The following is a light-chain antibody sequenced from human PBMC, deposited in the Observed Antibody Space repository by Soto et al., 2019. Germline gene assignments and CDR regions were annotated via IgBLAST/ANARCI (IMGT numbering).Light chain of an antibody. V-gene: IGLV3-27*01. CDR3: YSAADNSVGF. Sequence: SSELTQPSSVSVSPGQTATITCSGDILAKKYVRWFQQKPGQAPLLLIYKDTERPSGIPERFSGSSSGTTVTLTISGAHVDDDGDYYCYSAADNSVGFFGGGTKVTVL. J-gene: IGLJ2*01. CDR1: ILAKKY. CDR2: KDT.